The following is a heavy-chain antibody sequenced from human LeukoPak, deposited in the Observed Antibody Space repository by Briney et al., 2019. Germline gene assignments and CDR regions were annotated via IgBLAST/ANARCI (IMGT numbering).Heavy chain of an antibody. Sequence: SETLSLTCAVSGGSISSSNWWSWVRQPPGKGLEWIGEIYHSGSTNYNPSLKSRVTMSVDTSKNQFSLKLSSVTAADTAVYYCARHLTVAGRFDYWGQGTLVTVSS. J-gene: IGHJ4*02. V-gene: IGHV4-4*02. CDR1: GGSISSSNW. CDR3: ARHLTVAGRFDY. D-gene: IGHD6-19*01. CDR2: IYHSGST.